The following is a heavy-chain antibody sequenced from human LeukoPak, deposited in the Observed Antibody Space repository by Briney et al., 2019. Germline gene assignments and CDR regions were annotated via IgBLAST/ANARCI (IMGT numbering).Heavy chain of an antibody. CDR2: ISGGST. D-gene: IGHD3-10*01. CDR3: AKSVYHSGNY. V-gene: IGHV3-23*01. J-gene: IGHJ4*02. Sequence: GGSLRLSCAPSGFTISTYGMSWVRHAPGKGLEWVSSISGGSTYYADSVKGRFTISRDNSKNTVSLQMNSLRAEDTAVYYCAKSVYHSGNYWGQGTLVTVSS. CDR1: GFTISTYG.